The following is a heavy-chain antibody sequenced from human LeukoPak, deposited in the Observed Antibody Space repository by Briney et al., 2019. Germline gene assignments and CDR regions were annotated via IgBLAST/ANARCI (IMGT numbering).Heavy chain of an antibody. D-gene: IGHD3-22*01. V-gene: IGHV4-38-2*02. Sequence: KPSETLSLTCTVSGYSISSGYDWGWIRQPPGKGLEWIGSIYHSGSTYYNPSLKSRVTISVDTSKSQFSLKLSSVTAADTAVYYCASYDRRGFDYWGQGTLVTVSS. CDR1: GYSISSGYD. CDR3: ASYDRRGFDY. CDR2: IYHSGST. J-gene: IGHJ4*02.